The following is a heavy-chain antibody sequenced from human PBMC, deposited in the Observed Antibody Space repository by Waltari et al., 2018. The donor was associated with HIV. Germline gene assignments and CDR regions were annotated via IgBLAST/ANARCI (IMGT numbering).Heavy chain of an antibody. CDR1: GGSISSSSYF. Sequence: QLQLQESGPGLVQPSETLSLTCTVSGGSISSSSYFWGWVRQSPWPGLDWIGSIFYNGSANYNPSLKSRATISVDTSKYQFSLKLNSVTAADTAVYYCARSPRGEQWLAYWGQGTLVTVSS. D-gene: IGHD6-19*01. J-gene: IGHJ1*01. CDR2: IFYNGSA. CDR3: ARSPRGEQWLAY. V-gene: IGHV4-39*01.